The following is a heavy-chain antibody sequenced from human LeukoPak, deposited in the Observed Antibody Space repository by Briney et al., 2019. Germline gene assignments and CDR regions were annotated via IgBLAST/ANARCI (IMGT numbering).Heavy chain of an antibody. Sequence: SSETLSLTCTVSGYSISSGYYWGWIRQPPGKGLEWIESIYHSGSTYYNPSLKSRVTISVDTSKNQFSLKLSSVTAADTAVYYCARGRSRREAGVYYYDSSGYPYYFDYWGQGTLVTVSS. V-gene: IGHV4-38-2*02. J-gene: IGHJ4*02. CDR1: GYSISSGYY. D-gene: IGHD3-22*01. CDR3: ARGRSRREAGVYYYDSSGYPYYFDY. CDR2: IYHSGST.